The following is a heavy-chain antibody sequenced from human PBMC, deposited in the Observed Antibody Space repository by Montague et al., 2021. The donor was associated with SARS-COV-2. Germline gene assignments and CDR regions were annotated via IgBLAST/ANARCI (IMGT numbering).Heavy chain of an antibody. CDR1: GDSVSSNSAT. V-gene: IGHV6-1*01. CDR2: TYYRSKWYN. Sequence: CAISGDSVSSNSATWNWVRQSPFRGLEWLGRTYYRSKWYNDYAVSVRGRVTINPDTSKNQFSLQLNSVTPEDTAIYYCTSGREGNYNVMDVWGQGTTVTVSS. D-gene: IGHD1-1*01. J-gene: IGHJ6*02. CDR3: TSGREGNYNVMDV.